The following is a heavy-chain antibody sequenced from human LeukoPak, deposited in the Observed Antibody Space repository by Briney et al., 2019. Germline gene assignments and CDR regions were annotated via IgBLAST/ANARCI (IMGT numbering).Heavy chain of an antibody. CDR2: ISGSGGGT. V-gene: IGHV3-23*01. CDR3: AKTVVRGVIKYYFDY. Sequence: GGSLRLSCAASGFTFSSYAMSWVRQDPGKGLAWVSAISGSGGGTYYADSVKGRFTISRDNSKNTLYLQMNSLRAEDTAVYYCAKTVVRGVIKYYFDYWGQGTLVTVSS. CDR1: GFTFSSYA. D-gene: IGHD3-10*01. J-gene: IGHJ4*02.